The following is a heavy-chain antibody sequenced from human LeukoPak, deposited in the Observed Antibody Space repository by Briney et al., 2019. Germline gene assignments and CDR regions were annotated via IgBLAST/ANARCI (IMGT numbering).Heavy chain of an antibody. CDR2: IWYDGSNK. CDR1: GFTFSSYG. D-gene: IGHD3-22*01. J-gene: IGHJ4*02. Sequence: GGSLRLSCAASGFTFSSYGMPWVRQAPGKGLEWVAVIWYDGSNKYYADSVKGRFTISRDNSKNTLYLQMNSLRAEDTAVYYCATFLAYYYDSSGLSFDYWGQGTLVTVSS. V-gene: IGHV3-33*01. CDR3: ATFLAYYYDSSGLSFDY.